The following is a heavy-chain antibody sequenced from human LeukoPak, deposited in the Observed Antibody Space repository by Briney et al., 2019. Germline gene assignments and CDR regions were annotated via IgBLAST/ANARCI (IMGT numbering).Heavy chain of an antibody. V-gene: IGHV3-48*02. Sequence: GGSLRLSCAASGFTFSTYRMNWVRQAPGKGLEWLSYISSGSNTIFYADSVKGRFTISRDNAKNSLFLQVNSLRDEDTAVYYCARGSYYAPYYFDYRGQGTLVTVSS. CDR2: ISSGSNTI. CDR1: GFTFSTYR. J-gene: IGHJ4*02. D-gene: IGHD1-26*01. CDR3: ARGSYYAPYYFDY.